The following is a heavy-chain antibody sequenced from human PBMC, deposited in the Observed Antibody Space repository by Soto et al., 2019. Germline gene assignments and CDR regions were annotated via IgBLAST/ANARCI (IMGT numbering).Heavy chain of an antibody. V-gene: IGHV4-59*08. Sequence: SETLSLTCPVSGVTISTYYWSWIRQSPGLGLEWIGYIYFSGRTNYNPSLKSRLTMSVDTSKNQFSLKLTSVTVADTAVYYCARLSIGRVSMVRGVGDNAFDIWGQGTKVTVSS. CDR3: ARLSIGRVSMVRGVGDNAFDI. CDR2: IYFSGRT. J-gene: IGHJ3*02. CDR1: GVTISTYY. D-gene: IGHD3-10*01.